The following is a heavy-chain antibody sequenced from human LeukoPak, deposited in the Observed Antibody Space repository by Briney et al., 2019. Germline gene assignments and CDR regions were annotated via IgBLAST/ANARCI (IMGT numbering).Heavy chain of an antibody. CDR2: INHSGST. CDR1: GGSFSGYY. Sequence: SETLSLTCAVYGGSFSGYYWSWIRQPPGKGLDWIGEINHSGSTNYNPSLKSRVTISVDTSKNQFSLKLSSVTAAVTAVYYCARGRARGYCGGDCRYLVPFDPWGQGTLVTVSS. CDR3: ARGRARGYCGGDCRYLVPFDP. V-gene: IGHV4-34*01. D-gene: IGHD2-21*02. J-gene: IGHJ5*02.